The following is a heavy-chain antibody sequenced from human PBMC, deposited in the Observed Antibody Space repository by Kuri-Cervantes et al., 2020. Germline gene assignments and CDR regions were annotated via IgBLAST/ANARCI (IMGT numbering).Heavy chain of an antibody. Sequence: SVQVSCKASGYTFTSYAINWVRQATGLGLEWMGWINPNSGGTNYAQKFQGRVTMTRDTSISTAYMELSRLRSDDTAVYYCARDPRFFYGMDVWGQGTTVTVSS. CDR2: INPNSGGT. CDR1: GYTFTSYA. D-gene: IGHD3-10*01. J-gene: IGHJ6*02. V-gene: IGHV1-2*02. CDR3: ARDPRFFYGMDV.